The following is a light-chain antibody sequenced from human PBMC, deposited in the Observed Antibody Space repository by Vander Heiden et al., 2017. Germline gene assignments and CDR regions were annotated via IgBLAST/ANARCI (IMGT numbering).Light chain of an antibody. J-gene: IGKJ1*01. V-gene: IGKV1-39*01. CDR1: QSISSY. CDR3: QQRYSTPRT. CDR2: AAS. Sequence: DIQMIQPPPSLSASVADRVTLTCRASQSISSYLNWYQQKPGKAPKLLIYAASSLESGVPSRFSGSGSGTDFTLTISSLQPEDFATYYCQQRYSTPRTFGQGTKVEIK.